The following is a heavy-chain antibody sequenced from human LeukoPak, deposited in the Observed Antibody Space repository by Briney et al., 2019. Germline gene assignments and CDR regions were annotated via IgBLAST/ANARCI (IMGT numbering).Heavy chain of an antibody. CDR1: GGTFISYA. CDR2: IIPIFGTA. D-gene: IGHD6-13*01. V-gene: IGHV1-69*13. J-gene: IGHJ4*02. Sequence: ASVKVSCKASGGTFISYAISWVRQAPGQGLEWMGGIIPIFGTANYAQKFQGRVTITADESTSTAYMELSSLRSEDTAVYYCAISTTIAAAGTSDYWGQGTLVTVSS. CDR3: AISTTIAAAGTSDY.